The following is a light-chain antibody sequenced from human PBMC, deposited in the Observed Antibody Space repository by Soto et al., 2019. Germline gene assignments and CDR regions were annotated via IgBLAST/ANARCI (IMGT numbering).Light chain of an antibody. V-gene: IGKV3-20*01. J-gene: IGKJ3*01. Sequence: EIVLTQSPGTLSLSPGERATLSCRASQSVSSSYSAWYQQKPGQAPRLLIYGASSRATGIPDRFSGSGSGTDFTLTISRLEPEDFAVYYCQQYGSSPLFTCGPGTKVDI. CDR1: QSVSSSY. CDR2: GAS. CDR3: QQYGSSPLFT.